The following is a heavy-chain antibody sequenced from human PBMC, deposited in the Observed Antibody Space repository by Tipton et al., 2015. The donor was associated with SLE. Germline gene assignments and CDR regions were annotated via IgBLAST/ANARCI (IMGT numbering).Heavy chain of an antibody. D-gene: IGHD5-12*01. J-gene: IGHJ4*02. V-gene: IGHV4-4*09. CDR1: GGSISSYF. Sequence: TLSLTCTVSGGSISSYFWSWIRQPPGKGLEWIGYIHTSGSTNYNPSLRSRVTISVDTSKKQFSLNLSFVTAADTAMYYCARVGGYSGYGIDYWGQGTLVIVSS. CDR2: IHTSGST. CDR3: ARVGGYSGYGIDY.